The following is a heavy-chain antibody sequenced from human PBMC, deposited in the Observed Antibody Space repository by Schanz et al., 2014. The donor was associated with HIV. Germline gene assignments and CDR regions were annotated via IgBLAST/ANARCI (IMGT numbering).Heavy chain of an antibody. J-gene: IGHJ6*02. D-gene: IGHD3-22*01. CDR2: IWYDGSNT. V-gene: IGHV3-33*06. CDR3: AKDRNYYDSKYRGKGNYYYYYGMDV. CDR1: GFTFSSYG. Sequence: QVQLVESGGGVVQPGRSLRLSCAASGFTFSSYGMHWVRQAPGKGLEWVAVIWYDGSNTYYGDSVKGRFTISRDNSKNTLYLQMKNLRTEDTAVYYCAKDRNYYDSKYRGKGNYYYYYGMDVWGQGTTVTVSS.